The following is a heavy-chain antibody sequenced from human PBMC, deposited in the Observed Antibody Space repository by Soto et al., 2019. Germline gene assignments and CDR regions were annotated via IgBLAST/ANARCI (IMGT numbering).Heavy chain of an antibody. J-gene: IGHJ6*02. CDR1: GGTFSSYA. Sequence: SVKVSCKASGGTFSSYAISWVRQAPGQGLEWMGEIIPIFGTANYAQKFQGRVTITADESTSTAYMELSSLRSEDTAVYYCASSNDFWSGYSFGYYYYGMDVWGQGTTVTVSS. V-gene: IGHV1-69*13. CDR2: IIPIFGTA. CDR3: ASSNDFWSGYSFGYYYYGMDV. D-gene: IGHD3-3*01.